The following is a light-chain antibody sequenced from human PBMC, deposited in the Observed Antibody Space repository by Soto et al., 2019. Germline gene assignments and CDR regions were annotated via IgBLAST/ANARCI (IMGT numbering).Light chain of an antibody. J-gene: IGKJ1*01. Sequence: EIVLTQSPGTLSLSPGERATLSCRASQSVSSSYLAWYQQKPGQAPRVLIYGASSRATGIPDRFSGSGSGTEFTLTISSLQSEDLAVYYCQQYKNWLTWTFGQGTKVDIK. CDR3: QQYKNWLTWT. CDR2: GAS. V-gene: IGKV3-20*01. CDR1: QSVSSSY.